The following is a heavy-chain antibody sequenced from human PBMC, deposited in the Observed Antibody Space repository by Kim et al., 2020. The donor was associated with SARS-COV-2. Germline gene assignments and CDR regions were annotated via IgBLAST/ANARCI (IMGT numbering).Heavy chain of an antibody. Sequence: DGSPFYAESVRGRFTIYRDISTNTLYLQLNNVRVEDTAVYYCAKCYAPLSWGPGTLVTVSP. V-gene: IGHV3-23*01. CDR2: DGSP. CDR3: AKCYAPLS. J-gene: IGHJ4*02. D-gene: IGHD3-16*01.